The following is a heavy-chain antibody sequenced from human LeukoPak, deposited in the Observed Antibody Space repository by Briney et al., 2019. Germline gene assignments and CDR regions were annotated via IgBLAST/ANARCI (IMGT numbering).Heavy chain of an antibody. CDR2: ISAYNGNT. CDR3: ARDRRGSGSSYGYYFDY. Sequence: ASVKVSCKASGYTFTSYGISWVRQAPGQGLEWMGWISAYNGNTNYAQKLQGRVTMTTDTSTSTAYMELRSLRSDDTAVYYCARDRRGSGSSYGYYFDYWGQGTVVTVSS. V-gene: IGHV1-18*01. J-gene: IGHJ4*02. D-gene: IGHD5-18*01. CDR1: GYTFTSYG.